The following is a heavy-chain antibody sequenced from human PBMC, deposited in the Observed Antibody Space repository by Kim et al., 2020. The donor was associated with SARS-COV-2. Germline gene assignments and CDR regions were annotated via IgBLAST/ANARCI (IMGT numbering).Heavy chain of an antibody. CDR2: INHSGST. Sequence: SETLSLTCAVYGGSFSGYYWSWIRQPPGKGLEWIGEINHSGSTNYNPSLKSRVTISVDTSKNQFSLKLSSVTAADTAVYYCASRGRVLEWLSYYYYGMDVWGQGTTVTVSS. CDR3: ASRGRVLEWLSYYYYGMDV. D-gene: IGHD3-3*01. CDR1: GGSFSGYY. J-gene: IGHJ6*02. V-gene: IGHV4-34*01.